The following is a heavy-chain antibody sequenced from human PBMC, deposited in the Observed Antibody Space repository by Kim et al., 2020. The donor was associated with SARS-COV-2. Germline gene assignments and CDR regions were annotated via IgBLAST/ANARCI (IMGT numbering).Heavy chain of an antibody. CDR3: TSGTYYYDSSGYYSDY. Sequence: GGSLRLSCAASGFTFSSYWMHWVRQAPGKGLVWVSRINSDGSSTSYADSVKGRFTISRDNAKNTLYLQMNSLRAEDTAVYYCTSGTYYYDSSGYYSDYWGQGTLVTVSS. CDR1: GFTFSSYW. J-gene: IGHJ4*02. D-gene: IGHD3-22*01. CDR2: INSDGSST. V-gene: IGHV3-74*01.